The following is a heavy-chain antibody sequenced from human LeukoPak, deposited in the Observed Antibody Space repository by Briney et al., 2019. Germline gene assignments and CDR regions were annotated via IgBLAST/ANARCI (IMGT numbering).Heavy chain of an antibody. Sequence: GASVKVYCKASGYTFTSYYMHWVRQTPGQGLESMGRINPSGGSTSYAQKFQGRVTMTRDMSTSTVYMELSSLRSEDMAVYYCARGEEIYYFDYWGQGTLVTVSS. J-gene: IGHJ4*02. V-gene: IGHV1-46*01. CDR3: ARGEEIYYFDY. CDR2: INPSGGST. D-gene: IGHD5-24*01. CDR1: GYTFTSYY.